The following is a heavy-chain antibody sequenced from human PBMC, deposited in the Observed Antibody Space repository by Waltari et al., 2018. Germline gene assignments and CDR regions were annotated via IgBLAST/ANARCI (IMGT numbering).Heavy chain of an antibody. V-gene: IGHV1-69*01. Sequence: QVQLVQSGAEVKKPGSSVKVSCKASGGTFSSYAISWVRQAPGQGLEWMGGIIPIFGTANYAQKCQGRVTITAYESTSTAYMELSSLRSEDTAVYYCARDQWADIVVAAPWFDPWGQGTLVTVSS. J-gene: IGHJ5*02. D-gene: IGHD2-2*01. CDR3: ARDQWADIVVAAPWFDP. CDR1: GGTFSSYA. CDR2: IIPIFGTA.